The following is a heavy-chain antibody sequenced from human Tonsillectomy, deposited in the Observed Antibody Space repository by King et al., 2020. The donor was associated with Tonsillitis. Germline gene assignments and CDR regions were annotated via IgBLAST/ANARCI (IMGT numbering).Heavy chain of an antibody. CDR2: ILYDASRE. V-gene: IGHV3-33*05. CDR1: GFVFRSYG. Sequence: VQLVESGGGVVQPGRSLRLSCASSGFVFRSYGMHWVRQAPGKGLEWVAVILYDASRENYGDSVKGRFTISRDNSKNTLYLQMNSLRAEDTAVYYCARERLYSSDWGIDYWGQGSLVTVSS. CDR3: ARERLYSSDWGIDY. D-gene: IGHD6-19*01. J-gene: IGHJ4*02.